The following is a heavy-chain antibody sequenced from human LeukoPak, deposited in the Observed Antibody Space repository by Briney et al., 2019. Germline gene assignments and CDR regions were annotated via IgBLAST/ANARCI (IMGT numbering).Heavy chain of an antibody. Sequence: ASVKVSCKASGYTFTDYYLHWVRQAPGQGLEWMGWINPNSGGTKYAQKFQGRVSMTRDTSISTAYMELSRLRSDDTAVYYCARNTINWFDPWGQGVLVTVSS. CDR3: ARNTINWFDP. CDR2: INPNSGGT. J-gene: IGHJ5*02. D-gene: IGHD5-24*01. V-gene: IGHV1-2*02. CDR1: GYTFTDYY.